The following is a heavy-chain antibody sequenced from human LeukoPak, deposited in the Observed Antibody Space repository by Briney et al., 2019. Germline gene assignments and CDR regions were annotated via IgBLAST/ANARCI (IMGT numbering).Heavy chain of an antibody. J-gene: IGHJ4*02. D-gene: IGHD5-18*01. Sequence: SETLSLTCTVSGASISSGDYYWSWIRQPPGKGLEWIGDVYYSGSTYYNTSLKSRLTISVDTSKNQFSLKLSSVTAADTAVYYCARVAETAMNYFDYWGQGTLVTVSS. CDR3: ARVAETAMNYFDY. CDR2: VYYSGST. CDR1: GASISSGDYY. V-gene: IGHV4-30-4*08.